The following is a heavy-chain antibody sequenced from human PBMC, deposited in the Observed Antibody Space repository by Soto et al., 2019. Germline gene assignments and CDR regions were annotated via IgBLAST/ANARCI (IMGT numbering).Heavy chain of an antibody. Sequence: PSATLSLTCTVSGGSVSSDTYYWSWIRQPPGKGLEWIGYIYYSGSTNYNPSLRSRVTISFATSKNQFSLKLSSVTAADTAVYYCARATRTTVTDFWGQGTLVTVSS. D-gene: IGHD4-17*01. CDR2: IYYSGST. J-gene: IGHJ4*02. V-gene: IGHV4-61*01. CDR1: GGSVSSDTYY. CDR3: ARATRTTVTDF.